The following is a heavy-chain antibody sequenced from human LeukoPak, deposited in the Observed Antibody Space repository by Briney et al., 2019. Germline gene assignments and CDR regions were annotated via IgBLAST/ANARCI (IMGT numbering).Heavy chain of an antibody. CDR1: GGSISSYY. Sequence: SETLSLTCTVSGGSISSYYWSGIRQPPGKGLEWIGYIYYSGSTNYNPSLKSRVTISVDTSKNQFSLKLSSVTAADTAVYYCARGAMVRGAKSPNYCDYWGQGTLVTVSS. V-gene: IGHV4-59*01. CDR3: ARGAMVRGAKSPNYCDY. J-gene: IGHJ4*02. CDR2: IYYSGST. D-gene: IGHD3-10*01.